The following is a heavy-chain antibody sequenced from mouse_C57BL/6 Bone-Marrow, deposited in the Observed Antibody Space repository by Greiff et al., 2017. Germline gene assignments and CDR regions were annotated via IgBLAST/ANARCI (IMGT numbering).Heavy chain of an antibody. CDR1: GFSLTSYG. J-gene: IGHJ3*01. CDR3: ARPMTLSY. Sequence: VQRVESGPGLVQPSQSLSITCTVSGFSLTSYGVHWVRQSPGKGLAWLGVIWSGGSTDYNAAFISRLSISKDNSKSQVFFKMNSLQADDTAIYYCARPMTLSYWGQGTLVTVSA. D-gene: IGHD2-3*01. CDR2: IWSGGST. V-gene: IGHV2-2*01.